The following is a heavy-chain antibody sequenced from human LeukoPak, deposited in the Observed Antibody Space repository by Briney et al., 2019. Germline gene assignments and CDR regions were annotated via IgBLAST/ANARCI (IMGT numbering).Heavy chain of an antibody. V-gene: IGHV4-59*08. J-gene: IGHJ4*02. CDR1: GGSIRSYY. CDR3: ARHSSSWYPDY. CDR2: IHYTGSN. Sequence: PSETLSLTCTVSGGSIRSYYWSGIRQPPGKGLEWIGYIHYTGSNNYNPSLKRRVTISVATSKNQFPLQLSYVTATDTAVYFCARHSSSWYPDYWGQGTLVTVSS. D-gene: IGHD6-13*01.